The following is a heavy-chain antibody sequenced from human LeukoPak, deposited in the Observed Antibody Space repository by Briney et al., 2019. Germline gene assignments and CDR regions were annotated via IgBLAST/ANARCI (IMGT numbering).Heavy chain of an antibody. Sequence: SVKVSCKASGFTFTSSAVQWVRQARGQRLGWIGWIVVGSGNTNYAQKFQERVTITRDMSTSTAYMELSSLRSEDTAVYYCAADNYYYGSGSPTYDFDYWGQGALVTVSS. CDR3: AADNYYYGSGSPTYDFDY. CDR2: IVVGSGNT. V-gene: IGHV1-58*01. D-gene: IGHD3-10*01. CDR1: GFTFTSSA. J-gene: IGHJ4*02.